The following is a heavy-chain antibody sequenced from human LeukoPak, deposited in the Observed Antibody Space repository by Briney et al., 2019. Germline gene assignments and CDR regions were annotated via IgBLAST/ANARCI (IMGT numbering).Heavy chain of an antibody. J-gene: IGHJ5*02. V-gene: IGHV3-53*01. CDR2: IYSDGNT. CDR3: AGDTHSSSWYDH. CDR1: GFTVSSNY. Sequence: GGSLRLSCAASGFTVSSNYMSWVRQAPGKGLEWVSFIYSDGNTYYADSVKGRFTLSRDSSRNTLYLQMNSLRVDDTAVYYCAGDTHSSSWYDHWGQGTLVTVSS. D-gene: IGHD6-19*01.